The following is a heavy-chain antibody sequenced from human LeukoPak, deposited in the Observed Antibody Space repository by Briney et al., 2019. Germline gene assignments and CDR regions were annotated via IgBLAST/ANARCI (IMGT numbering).Heavy chain of an antibody. CDR3: AKDPWYCSGGSCYWYFDY. CDR2: ISYDGSNK. CDR1: GFTFSSYG. V-gene: IGHV3-30*18. J-gene: IGHJ4*02. Sequence: GGSLRLSCAASGFTFSSYGMHWVRQAPGKGLEWVAVISYDGSNKYYADSVKGRFTISRDNSKNTLYLQMNSLRAEDTAVYYCAKDPWYCSGGSCYWYFDYWGQGTLVTVSS. D-gene: IGHD2-15*01.